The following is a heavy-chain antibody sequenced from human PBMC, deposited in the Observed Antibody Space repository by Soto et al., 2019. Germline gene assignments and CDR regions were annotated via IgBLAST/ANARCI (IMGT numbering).Heavy chain of an antibody. V-gene: IGHV4-59*02. D-gene: IGHD4-17*01. CDR2: IYYSGST. J-gene: IGHJ3*02. CDR1: GGYVCSYC. Sequence: AETLSLTCTNAGGYVCSYCWISVRRPPGKGLEWFGYIYYSGSTNYNPSLKSRVTISVDTSKNQISLKLSSVTAADTAVYSCARRYGYAFDIWGQGTMVTVSS. CDR3: ARRYGYAFDI.